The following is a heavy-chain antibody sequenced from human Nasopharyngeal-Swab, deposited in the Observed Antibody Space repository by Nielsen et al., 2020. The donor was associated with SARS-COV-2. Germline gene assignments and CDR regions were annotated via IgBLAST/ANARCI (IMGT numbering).Heavy chain of an antibody. CDR2: ISDRGDGT. V-gene: IGHV3-23*01. CDR3: AKERYSDWGDLDY. D-gene: IGHD3-9*01. J-gene: IGHJ4*02. Sequence: VRQAPGKGLEWVSTISDRGDGTYFADSVKGRFTISRDNFKNKLDLQMNNLRAEDTTIYYCAKERYSDWGDLDYWGQGTLVTVSS.